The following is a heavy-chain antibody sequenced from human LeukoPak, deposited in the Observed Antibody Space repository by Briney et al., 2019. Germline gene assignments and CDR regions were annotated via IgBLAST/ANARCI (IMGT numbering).Heavy chain of an antibody. CDR3: AREVVGDACGY. Sequence: GGSLRLSCAASGFTFSSYSMNWVRQAPGKGLEGVSSISSISSYIYYADSVKGRFTISRDNAKNSLYLQMNSLRAEDTAVYYCAREVVGDACGYWGQGTLVTVSS. V-gene: IGHV3-21*01. D-gene: IGHD1-26*01. CDR2: ISSISSYI. CDR1: GFTFSSYS. J-gene: IGHJ4*02.